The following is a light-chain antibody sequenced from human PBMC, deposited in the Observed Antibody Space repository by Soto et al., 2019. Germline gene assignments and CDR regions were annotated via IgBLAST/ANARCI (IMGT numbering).Light chain of an antibody. V-gene: IGLV2-14*01. CDR2: EVS. J-gene: IGLJ1*01. CDR1: SSDVGSYNY. CDR3: SSYTSSSTL. Sequence: QSALTQPASVSGSPGQSITLSCTGTSSDVGSYNYVSWYQQHPGKAPKLMIYEVSDRPSGISSRFSGSKSGNTASLTISGLQTEDEADYYCSSYTSSSTLFGTGTQLTVL.